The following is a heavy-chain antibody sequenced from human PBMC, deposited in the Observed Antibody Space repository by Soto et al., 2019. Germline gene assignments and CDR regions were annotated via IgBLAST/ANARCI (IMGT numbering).Heavy chain of an antibody. Sequence: SVKVSCKASGGTFSSYAISWVRQAPGQGLEWMGGIIPIFGTANYAQKFQGRVTITADKSTSTAYMELSSLRSEDTAVYYCARVVSLAARPVFDYWGQGTLVTVSS. CDR3: ARVVSLAARPVFDY. V-gene: IGHV1-69*06. CDR2: IIPIFGTA. CDR1: GGTFSSYA. J-gene: IGHJ4*02. D-gene: IGHD6-6*01.